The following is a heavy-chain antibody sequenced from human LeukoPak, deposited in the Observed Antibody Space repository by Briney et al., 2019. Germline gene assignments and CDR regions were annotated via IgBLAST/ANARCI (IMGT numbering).Heavy chain of an antibody. V-gene: IGHV1-2*02. J-gene: IGHJ4*02. CDR2: INPNTGGT. Sequence: GASVRVSCKASGYTFTGYYIHWVRQAPGQGLEWMGWINPNTGGTNYAQKFQGRVTMTRDTSISTAYMELSRLRSDDTAVYYCARQTTYCSGGSCYRFFDYWGQGTLVTVSS. CDR1: GYTFTGYY. D-gene: IGHD2-15*01. CDR3: ARQTTYCSGGSCYRFFDY.